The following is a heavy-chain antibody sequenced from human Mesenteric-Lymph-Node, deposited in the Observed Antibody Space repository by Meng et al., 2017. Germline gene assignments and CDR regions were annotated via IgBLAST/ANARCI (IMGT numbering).Heavy chain of an antibody. CDR2: INSGNGKT. J-gene: IGHJ4*02. D-gene: IGHD1-26*01. V-gene: IGHV1-3*01. CDR1: GYTFTNYA. CDR3: ARGLWEQSRYYFDS. Sequence: QVQRVQSGAEVTKPGASVKVSCKSSGYTFTNYAIQWVRQAPGQRLEWMGWINSGNGKTKYSEKFQGRVTITRDTSATTAYMELSSLRSEDMAVYYCARGLWEQSRYYFDSWGQGTLVTVSS.